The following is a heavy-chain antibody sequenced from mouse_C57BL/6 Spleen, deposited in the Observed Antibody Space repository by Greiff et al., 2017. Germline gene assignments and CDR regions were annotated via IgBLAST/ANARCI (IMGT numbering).Heavy chain of an antibody. V-gene: IGHV10-1*01. Sequence: EVKVVESGGGLVQPKGSLKLSCAASGFSFNTYAMTWVRQAPGKGLEWVARIRRKSNNYSTYYADSVQDRFTISRDDAESMLYVERNKRKTEDTAMYYCVRRGGYSNYDAMDYWGQGTSVTVSS. CDR1: GFSFNTYA. CDR2: IRRKSNNYST. CDR3: VRRGGYSNYDAMDY. D-gene: IGHD2-5*01. J-gene: IGHJ4*01.